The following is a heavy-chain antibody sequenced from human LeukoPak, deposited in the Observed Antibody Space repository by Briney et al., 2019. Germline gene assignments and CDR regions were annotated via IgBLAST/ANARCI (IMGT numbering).Heavy chain of an antibody. CDR1: GYTFTSYY. CDR3: ARDRRVVVLYPPRSGWFDP. J-gene: IGHJ5*02. Sequence: ASVKVSCKASGYTFTSYYIHWVRQAPGQGLEWMGIINPSGGSTSYAQKFQGRVTMTSDMSTSTVYMELSSLRSEDTAVYYCARDRRVVVLYPPRSGWFDPWGQGTLVTVSS. D-gene: IGHD3-22*01. V-gene: IGHV1-46*01. CDR2: INPSGGST.